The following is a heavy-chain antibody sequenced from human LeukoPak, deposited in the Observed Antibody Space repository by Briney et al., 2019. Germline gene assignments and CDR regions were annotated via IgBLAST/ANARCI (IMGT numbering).Heavy chain of an antibody. CDR1: GGTFSSYA. Sequence: GASVKVSCKASGGTFSSYAISWVRQAPGQGLEWMGGIIPIFGTANYAQKFQGRVTITADESSSTAYMELSSLRSEDTAMYYCARTYSSAPLLMLLEYFQHWGQGTLVTVSS. CDR2: IIPIFGTA. CDR3: ARTYSSAPLLMLLEYFQH. D-gene: IGHD6-25*01. J-gene: IGHJ1*01. V-gene: IGHV1-69*13.